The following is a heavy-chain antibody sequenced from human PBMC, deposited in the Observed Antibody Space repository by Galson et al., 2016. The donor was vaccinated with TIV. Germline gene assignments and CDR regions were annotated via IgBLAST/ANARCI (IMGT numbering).Heavy chain of an antibody. CDR3: ARGQSASRGFDP. V-gene: IGHV1-2*04. J-gene: IGHJ5*02. CDR1: GYSFTDYY. D-gene: IGHD2-2*01. CDR2: INPSSGGT. Sequence: SVKVSCKASGYSFTDYYIHWVRQAPGQGLEWMGWINPSSGGTFYAQRFQDWVTMTRETSISTTYMDLISLRPNDTAVYYCARGQSASRGFDPWGQGTLVTVSS.